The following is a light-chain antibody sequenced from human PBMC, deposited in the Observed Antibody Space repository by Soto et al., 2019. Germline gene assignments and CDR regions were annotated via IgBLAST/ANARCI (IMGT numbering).Light chain of an antibody. J-gene: IGKJ1*01. V-gene: IGKV1-5*01. CDR2: DAS. Sequence: DIQMNQSPYTLSASVGDRVNITCRASQNINNWLAWYQQKHGKAPKLLIYDASTLESGVPSRFSGRRSGTEFILIISSLQPDDFASYYCQQYNGYSWTFGQGTKVEIK. CDR1: QNINNW. CDR3: QQYNGYSWT.